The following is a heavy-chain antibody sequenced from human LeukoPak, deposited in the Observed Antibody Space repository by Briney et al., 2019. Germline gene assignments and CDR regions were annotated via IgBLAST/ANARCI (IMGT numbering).Heavy chain of an antibody. CDR1: GFTFRNCG. D-gene: IGHD3-10*01. V-gene: IGHV3-48*02. J-gene: IGHJ4*02. CDR2: ISSTSRTI. Sequence: GGSLRLSCAASGFTFRNCGMMWVRQAPAKGGEGLSYISSTSRTIYYAESVKGRFTASSDNAKNSLYLQMNSLRDEGTAVYYCTSGFRSGFGEIFWGQGTLVTVSS. CDR3: TSGFRSGFGEIF.